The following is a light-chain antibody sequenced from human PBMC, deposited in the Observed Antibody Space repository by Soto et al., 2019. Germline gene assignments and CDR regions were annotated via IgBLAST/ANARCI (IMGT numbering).Light chain of an antibody. J-gene: IGKJ1*01. V-gene: IGKV3-15*01. CDR1: QSISPN. CDR2: GAS. CDR3: QQYDDWPPWT. Sequence: EIVMTQSPATLSVSPGERATLSCRASQSISPNLAWYQQKPGQAPRLLIYGASIRATGIPARFSGSGSGTEFTLTLSSLQSEDFAVYYCQQYDDWPPWTFGQGTKVEIK.